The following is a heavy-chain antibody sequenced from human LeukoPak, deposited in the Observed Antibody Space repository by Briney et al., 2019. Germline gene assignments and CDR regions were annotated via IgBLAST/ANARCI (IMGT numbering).Heavy chain of an antibody. CDR1: GYTFSGYY. D-gene: IGHD1-26*01. J-gene: IGHJ4*02. Sequence: GASVKVSCKASGYTFSGYYMHRVRQAPGQGLEWMGWINPNSGGTYYTQKFQGRVTMTRDTSISTAYMELSSLRSDDTAVYYCARGGYSGTEKPNDYWGQGTLVTVSS. CDR2: INPNSGGT. CDR3: ARGGYSGTEKPNDY. V-gene: IGHV1-2*02.